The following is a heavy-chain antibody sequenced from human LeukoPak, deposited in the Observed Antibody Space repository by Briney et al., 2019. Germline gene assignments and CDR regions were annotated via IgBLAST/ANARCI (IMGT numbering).Heavy chain of an antibody. V-gene: IGHV1-2*02. CDR2: INPNGGGT. Sequence: VSVTVSFKASGYTFTGYYMHWVRQAPGQGLEWMGWINPNGGGTNYAQKFQGRVTMTRDTSVTTAYMELSRLRSDDTAVYYCARYIAARPFDYWGQGTLVTVSS. CDR1: GYTFTGYY. J-gene: IGHJ4*02. D-gene: IGHD6-6*01. CDR3: ARYIAARPFDY.